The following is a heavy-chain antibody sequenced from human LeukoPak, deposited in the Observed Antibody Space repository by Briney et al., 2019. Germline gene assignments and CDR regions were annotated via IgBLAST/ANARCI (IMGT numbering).Heavy chain of an antibody. CDR2: VSGSGSST. Sequence: GGSLRLSCASSGFTFSSYAMTWVRQAPGKGLEWVSAVSGSGSSTYYADSVKGRFTISRDNSKNTLYLQMNSLRAEDTAVYYCAGKAREVVVITTIWFDPWGQGTLVTVSS. J-gene: IGHJ5*02. CDR3: AGKAREVVVITTIWFDP. V-gene: IGHV3-23*01. D-gene: IGHD3-22*01. CDR1: GFTFSSYA.